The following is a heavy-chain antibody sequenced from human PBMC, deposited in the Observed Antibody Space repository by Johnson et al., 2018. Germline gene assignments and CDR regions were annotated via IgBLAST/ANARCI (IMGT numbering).Heavy chain of an antibody. CDR1: GFTFSSYG. J-gene: IGHJ6*02. V-gene: IGHV3-30*18. CDR2: ISYDGSNK. CDR3: AKEGWYYCCGGCCHALRYHCYGMDV. D-gene: IGHD2-15*01. Sequence: VQLVESGGGVVQPGRSLRLSCAASGFTFSSYGMHWVRQAPGKGLEWVAVISYDGSNKYYADSVKGRLTISRDNSKNTVYLHMNSLRAEDTAVYYCAKEGWYYCCGGCCHALRYHCYGMDVWGQGTTVTVSS.